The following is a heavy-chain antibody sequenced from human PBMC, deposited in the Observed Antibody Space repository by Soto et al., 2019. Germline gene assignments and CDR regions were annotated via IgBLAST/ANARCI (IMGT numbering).Heavy chain of an antibody. CDR3: XXXXDPXDSGDYGSHRKRGKGDYYGMEV. CDR2: TWFDGTDK. Sequence: PGGSLRLSCAASGFIFNSYGMHWVRQAPGKGLEWVAVTWFDGTDKYYADSVKGRFTISRDNSKNTLYLQMNSLRVEDTAVYYXXXXXDPXDSGDYGSHRKRGKGDYYGMEVWGQGTTVTVSS. D-gene: IGHD4-17*01. CDR1: GFIFNSYG. J-gene: IGHJ6*02. V-gene: IGHV3-33*03.